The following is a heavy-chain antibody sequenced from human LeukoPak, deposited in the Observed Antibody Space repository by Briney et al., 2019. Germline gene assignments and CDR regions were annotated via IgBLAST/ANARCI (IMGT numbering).Heavy chain of an antibody. J-gene: IGHJ3*02. D-gene: IGHD3-3*01. CDR1: GGSISSYS. CDR2: IYTSGST. V-gene: IGHV4-4*07. Sequence: SETLSLTCTVSGGSISSYSWSWIRQPAGKGLEWIGRIYTSGSTNYNPSLKSRVTMSVDTSKNQFSLKLSSVTAADTAVYYCARGGKNYDFWSGYYFDDAFDIWGQGTMVTVSS. CDR3: ARGGKNYDFWSGYYFDDAFDI.